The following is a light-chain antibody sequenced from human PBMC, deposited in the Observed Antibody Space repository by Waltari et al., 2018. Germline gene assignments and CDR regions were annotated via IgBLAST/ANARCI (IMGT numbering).Light chain of an antibody. Sequence: EIVMTQSPATLSVSPGERATLSCRASQSVSTNLAWYQQKPGQAPRLLIYAASTRATGIPARFSGSGSGTEFTLTISSLQSEDFAGYHCQQYYNWPPAFTFGPGTRVDIK. V-gene: IGKV3-15*01. J-gene: IGKJ3*01. CDR1: QSVSTN. CDR3: QQYYNWPPAFT. CDR2: AAS.